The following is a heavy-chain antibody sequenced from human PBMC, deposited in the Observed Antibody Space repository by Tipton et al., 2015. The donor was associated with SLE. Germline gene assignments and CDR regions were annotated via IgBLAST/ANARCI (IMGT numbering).Heavy chain of an antibody. J-gene: IGHJ4*02. V-gene: IGHV4-39*07. D-gene: IGHD3-3*01. Sequence: TLSLTCTVSGDSISSSNYFWGWIRQPPGKGLEWLGSMYYGGSTYRNPSLMSRVTISVDTSKNQFSLRLTSVTAADTAVYYCARHQSFRGGSYDFWSGLYRFDHWGQGALVTVST. CDR3: ARHQSFRGGSYDFWSGLYRFDH. CDR2: MYYGGST. CDR1: GDSISSSNYF.